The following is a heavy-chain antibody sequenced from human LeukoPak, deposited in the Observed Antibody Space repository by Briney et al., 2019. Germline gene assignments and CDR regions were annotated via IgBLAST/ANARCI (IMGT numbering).Heavy chain of an antibody. D-gene: IGHD5-12*01. J-gene: IGHJ4*02. CDR1: GLMFRTSA. V-gene: IGHV1-58*02. Sequence: TSVKVSCKASGLMFRTSAMQWVRQTRGQGLEWIGWTVLGSGDTNYAQSLKERVTITRDMSTSTAYMELSSLRSEGTAMYYCAAGFSNRGYIYWGQGTLVTVSS. CDR3: AAGFSNRGYIY. CDR2: TVLGSGDT.